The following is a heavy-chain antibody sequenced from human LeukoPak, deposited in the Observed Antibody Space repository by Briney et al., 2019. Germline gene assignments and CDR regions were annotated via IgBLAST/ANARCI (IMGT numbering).Heavy chain of an antibody. CDR1: GFTFSSYS. CDR2: ISSSSSYI. CDR3: ARTKGYSGYDSTVDV. V-gene: IGHV3-21*01. Sequence: GGSLRLSCAASGFTFSSYSMNWVRQAPGKGLEWVSSISSSSSYIYYADSVKGRFTISRDNAKDSLYLQMDSLRAEDTAVYYCARTKGYSGYDSTVDVWGKGTTVTVSS. D-gene: IGHD5-12*01. J-gene: IGHJ6*04.